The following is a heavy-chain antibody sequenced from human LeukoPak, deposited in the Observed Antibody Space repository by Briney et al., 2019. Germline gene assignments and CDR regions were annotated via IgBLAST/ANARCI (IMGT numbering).Heavy chain of an antibody. CDR1: GYTFNSYG. CDR3: ARGPSMVRGVIRGWFDP. J-gene: IGHJ5*02. Sequence: ASVKVSCKASGYTFNSYGISWVRQAPGQGLEWMGWISAYNGNTNYAHKFQGRVTMTRDTSISTAYMELSRLRSDDTAVYYCARGPSMVRGVIRGWFDPWGQGTLVTVSS. V-gene: IGHV1-18*01. CDR2: ISAYNGNT. D-gene: IGHD3-10*01.